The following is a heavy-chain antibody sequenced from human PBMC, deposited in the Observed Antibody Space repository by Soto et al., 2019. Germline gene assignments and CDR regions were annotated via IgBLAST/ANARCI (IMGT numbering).Heavy chain of an antibody. Sequence: SETLSLTCSVSGGSVSDKTYYWSWIRQPPGKRLEWIGYVYYSGTTNYNPSLKSRVTISVDLSKNRFSLRLSSVTTADTALYYCARTTAVPNTLRSRYFFDYWGQGTLVTVS. J-gene: IGHJ4*02. V-gene: IGHV4-61*01. CDR3: ARTTAVPNTLRSRYFFDY. CDR2: VYYSGTT. CDR1: GGSVSDKTYY. D-gene: IGHD4-17*01.